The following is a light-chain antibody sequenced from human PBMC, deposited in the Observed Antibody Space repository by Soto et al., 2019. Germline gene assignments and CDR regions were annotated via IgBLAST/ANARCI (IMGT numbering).Light chain of an antibody. V-gene: IGLV2-14*01. CDR2: NVS. Sequence: QSVLTQPASVSGSPGQSITISCTGTSSDVGSYNYVSWYQKNPDKAPKLMIYNVSNRPSGVSNRFSGSKSGNTASLTISGLQTEDEADYYCSSYTSSSTLVFGGGTKVTVL. J-gene: IGLJ2*01. CDR1: SSDVGSYNY. CDR3: SSYTSSSTLV.